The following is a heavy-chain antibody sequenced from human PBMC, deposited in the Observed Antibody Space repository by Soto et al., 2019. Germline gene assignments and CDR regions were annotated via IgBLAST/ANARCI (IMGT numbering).Heavy chain of an antibody. V-gene: IGHV5-51*01. CDR1: GYSFTSYW. D-gene: IGHD2-21*02. Sequence: GESLKISCKGSGYSFTSYWIGWVRQMPGKGLEWMGIIYPGDSDTRYSPSFQGQVTISADKSVSTAYLQWRSLKASDTAMYYCASPCGGDFDAFDIWGQGTMVTVSS. CDR2: IYPGDSDT. CDR3: ASPCGGDFDAFDI. J-gene: IGHJ3*02.